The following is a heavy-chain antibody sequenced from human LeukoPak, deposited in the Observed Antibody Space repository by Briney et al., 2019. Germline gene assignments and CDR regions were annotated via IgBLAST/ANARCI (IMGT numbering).Heavy chain of an antibody. D-gene: IGHD2-2*01. CDR3: ARARWPQLILG. J-gene: IGHJ4*02. V-gene: IGHV4-59*08. Sequence: PSDTLSLTCTVSGGSISGYYWICIRQSPGKGLEWMGYIHYSGSTNYNPSLKSRVTMSVDISKNQFSLNLTSVTAADTAVYYCARARWPQLILGWGQGTLVTVSS. CDR1: GGSISGYY. CDR2: IHYSGST.